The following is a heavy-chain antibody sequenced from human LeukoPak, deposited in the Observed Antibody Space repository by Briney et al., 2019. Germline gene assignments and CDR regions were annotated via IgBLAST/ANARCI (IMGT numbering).Heavy chain of an antibody. D-gene: IGHD2-2*03. CDR2: INWNGGST. CDR1: GFTFGDYG. V-gene: IGHV3-20*04. CDR3: AKDSHWILFDD. Sequence: GGSLRLSCAASGFTFGDYGMSWVRQAPGKGLEWVAGINWNGGSTGYADSVKGRFSISRDNSKNTLYLQMNSLRDEDTAVYYCAKDSHWILFDDWGQGTLVTVSS. J-gene: IGHJ4*02.